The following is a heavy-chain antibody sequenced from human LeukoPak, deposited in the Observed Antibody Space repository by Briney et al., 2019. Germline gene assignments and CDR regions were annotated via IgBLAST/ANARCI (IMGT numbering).Heavy chain of an antibody. J-gene: IGHJ2*01. CDR1: GFTVSSNY. D-gene: IGHD3-22*01. CDR3: AKEADSSGYYYVDWYFDL. CDR2: ICSGGST. Sequence: GGSLRLSCAASGFTVSSNYMSWVRQAPGKGLEWVSVICSGGSTYCADSVKGRFTISRDSAENTLYLQMNSLRAEDTALYYCAKEADSSGYYYVDWYFDLWGRGTLVTVSS. V-gene: IGHV3-66*01.